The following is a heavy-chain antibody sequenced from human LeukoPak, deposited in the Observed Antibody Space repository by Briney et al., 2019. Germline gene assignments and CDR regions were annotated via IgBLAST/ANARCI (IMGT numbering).Heavy chain of an antibody. D-gene: IGHD6-19*01. J-gene: IGHJ4*02. CDR3: AKDTERYSSGWYDY. V-gene: IGHV3-23*01. CDR2: ISGSGGST. Sequence: GGSLRFSCAASGFTFSSYAMSWVRQAPGKGLEWVSAISGSGGSTYYADSVKGRFTISRDNSKNTLYLQMNSLRAEDTAVYYCAKDTERYSSGWYDYWGQGTLVTVSS. CDR1: GFTFSSYA.